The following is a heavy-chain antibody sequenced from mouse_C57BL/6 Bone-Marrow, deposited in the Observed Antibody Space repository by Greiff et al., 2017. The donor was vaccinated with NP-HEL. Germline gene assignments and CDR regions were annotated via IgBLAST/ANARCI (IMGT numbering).Heavy chain of an antibody. CDR2: ISSGSSTI. V-gene: IGHV5-17*01. J-gene: IGHJ1*03. Sequence: EVMLVESGGGLVKPGGSLKLSCAASGFTFSDYGMHWVRQAPEKGLEWVAYISSGSSTIYYADTVKGRFTISRDNAKNTLFLQMTSLRSEDTAMYYCARKDYSKGSWYFDGWGTGTTVTVSS. D-gene: IGHD2-5*01. CDR3: ARKDYSKGSWYFDG. CDR1: GFTFSDYG.